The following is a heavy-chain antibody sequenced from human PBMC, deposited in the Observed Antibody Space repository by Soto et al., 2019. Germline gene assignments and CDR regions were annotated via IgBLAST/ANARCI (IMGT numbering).Heavy chain of an antibody. Sequence: SETLSLTCTVSGGSISSSSYYWGWIRQPPGKGLEWIGSIYYSGSTYYNPSLKSRVTISVDTSKNQFSLKLSSVTAADTAVYYCAPHGGIRREFDPWGQGTLVTVSS. CDR1: GGSISSSSYY. CDR3: APHGGIRREFDP. D-gene: IGHD2-15*01. V-gene: IGHV4-39*01. J-gene: IGHJ5*02. CDR2: IYYSGST.